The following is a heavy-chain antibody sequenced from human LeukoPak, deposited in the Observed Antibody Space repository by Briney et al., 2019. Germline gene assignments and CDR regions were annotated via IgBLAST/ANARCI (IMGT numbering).Heavy chain of an antibody. D-gene: IGHD5-18*01. CDR3: ASGPGYSYGP. CDR1: GFTFSSYE. CDR2: ISSSGSTI. V-gene: IGHV3-48*03. J-gene: IGHJ4*02. Sequence: GGSLRLSCAASGFTFSSYEMNWVRQAPGKGLEWVSYISSSGSTIYYADSVKGRFTISRDNAKNSLYLQMNSPSAENTAVYYCASGPGYSYGPWGQGTLVTVSS.